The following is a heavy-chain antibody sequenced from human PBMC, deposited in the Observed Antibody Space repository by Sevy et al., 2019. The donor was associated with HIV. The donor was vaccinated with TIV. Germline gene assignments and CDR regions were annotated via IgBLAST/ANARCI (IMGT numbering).Heavy chain of an antibody. Sequence: ASVKVSCKASGYTFTSYGISWVRQAPGQGLEWMGWISAYNGNTNYAQKLQGRVTMTTDTSTSTAYMELRSLGSDDTAVYYCARGVVGATSPMGYYYYYGMDVWGQGTTVTVSS. CDR2: ISAYNGNT. J-gene: IGHJ6*02. CDR1: GYTFTSYG. D-gene: IGHD1-26*01. V-gene: IGHV1-18*01. CDR3: ARGVVGATSPMGYYYYYGMDV.